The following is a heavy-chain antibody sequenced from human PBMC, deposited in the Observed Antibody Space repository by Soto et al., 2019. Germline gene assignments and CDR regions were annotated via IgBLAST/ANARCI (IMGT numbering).Heavy chain of an antibody. V-gene: IGHV1-3*01. CDR3: ARGDIVVVVAARDYGMDV. CDR2: INAGNGNT. D-gene: IGHD2-15*01. J-gene: IGHJ6*02. CDR1: GYTFTSYA. Sequence: ASVKFYCKASGYTFTSYAMHWVRQAPGQRLEWMGWINAGNGNTKYSQKFQGRVTITRDTSASTAYMELSSLRSEDTAVYYCARGDIVVVVAARDYGMDVRGQGTTVTVSS.